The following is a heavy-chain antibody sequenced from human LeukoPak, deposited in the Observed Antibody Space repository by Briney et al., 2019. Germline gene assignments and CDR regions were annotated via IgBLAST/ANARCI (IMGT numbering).Heavy chain of an antibody. CDR2: ITSSSNYI. Sequence: GGSLRLSCAASGFTFRSYSMNWVRQAPGKGLEWVSSITSSSNYIYYEDSVKGRFTVSRDNAKNSLYLQMNSLTAEDTAVYYCARGGSGYDGFNWFDPWGQGTLVTVSS. V-gene: IGHV3-21*01. CDR1: GFTFRSYS. CDR3: ARGGSGYDGFNWFDP. J-gene: IGHJ5*02. D-gene: IGHD5-12*01.